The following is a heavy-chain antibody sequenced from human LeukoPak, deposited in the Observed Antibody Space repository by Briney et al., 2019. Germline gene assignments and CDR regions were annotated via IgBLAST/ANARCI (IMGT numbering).Heavy chain of an antibody. Sequence: ASVKVSCKASGYTFTSYYMHWVRQAPGQGLEWMGIINPSGGSTSYAQKFQGRVTMTRDTSTSTVYMELSSLRSEDTAVYYCARDLQLWFYYYYYGMDVGGQGTTVTVSS. CDR3: ARDLQLWFYYYYYGMDV. J-gene: IGHJ6*02. D-gene: IGHD5-18*01. CDR1: GYTFTSYY. V-gene: IGHV1-46*01. CDR2: INPSGGST.